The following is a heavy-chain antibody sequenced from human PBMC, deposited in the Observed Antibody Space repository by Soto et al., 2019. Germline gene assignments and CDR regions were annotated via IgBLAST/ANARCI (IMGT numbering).Heavy chain of an antibody. CDR1: GFTFTSSA. D-gene: IGHD2-8*01. J-gene: IGHJ4*02. CDR2: IVVGSGNT. CDR3: AAVAPPRYCTNGVCYFDY. Sequence: SVKVSYKASGFTFTSSAMQWVRQARGQRLEWIGWIVVGSGNTNYAQKFQERVTITRDMSTSTAYMELSSLRSEDTAVYYCAAVAPPRYCTNGVCYFDYWGQGTLVTVSS. V-gene: IGHV1-58*02.